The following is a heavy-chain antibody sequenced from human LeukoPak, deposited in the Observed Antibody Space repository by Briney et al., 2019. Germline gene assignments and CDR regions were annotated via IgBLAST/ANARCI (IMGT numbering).Heavy chain of an antibody. D-gene: IGHD7-27*01. CDR1: GFTLKNYN. J-gene: IGHJ3*02. V-gene: IGHV3-48*01. CDR3: ARDRFSVGNWGLPDAFDI. CDR2: ISSSSNTI. Sequence: PGGSLRLSCAASGFTLKNYNMNWVRQAPGKGLEWVSYISSSSNTIYYADSVKGRFTISRDNAKNSLYLQMDSLRAEDTAVYYCARDRFSVGNWGLPDAFDIWGQGTMVTVSS.